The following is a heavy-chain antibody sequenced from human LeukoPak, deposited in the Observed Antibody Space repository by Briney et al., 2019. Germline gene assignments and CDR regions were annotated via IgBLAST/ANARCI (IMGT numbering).Heavy chain of an antibody. CDR1: GFTFSSHW. V-gene: IGHV3-74*01. Sequence: GGSLRLSCAASGFTFSSHWMHWVRQAPGKGLVWVSRINTDGSSTSYADSVKGRFTISRDNAKNTLYLQMNSLRAEDTALYYCAKDMSAGYYYGSGSPPGAFDIWGQGTMVTVSS. D-gene: IGHD3-10*01. J-gene: IGHJ3*02. CDR2: INTDGSST. CDR3: AKDMSAGYYYGSGSPPGAFDI.